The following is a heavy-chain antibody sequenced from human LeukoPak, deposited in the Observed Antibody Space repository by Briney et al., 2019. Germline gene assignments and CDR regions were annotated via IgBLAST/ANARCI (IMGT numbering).Heavy chain of an antibody. Sequence: SVKVSCKASGYTFTSYGISWVRQAPGQGLEWMGGIIPIFGTANYAQKFQGRVTITADESTSTAYMELSSLRSEDTAVYYCARDSGILTGTDYYYMDVWGKGTTVTISS. V-gene: IGHV1-69*13. D-gene: IGHD3-9*01. CDR3: ARDSGILTGTDYYYMDV. CDR2: IIPIFGTA. CDR1: GYTFTSYG. J-gene: IGHJ6*03.